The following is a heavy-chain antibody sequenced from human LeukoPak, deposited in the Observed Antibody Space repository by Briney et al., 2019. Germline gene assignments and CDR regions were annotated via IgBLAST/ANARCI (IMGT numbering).Heavy chain of an antibody. D-gene: IGHD7-27*01. Sequence: PSETLSLTCTVSGGSISSGDYYWSWIRQPPGKGLEWIGSIYYSGSTYYNPSLKSRVTISVDTSKNQFSLKLSSVTAADTAVYYCARGTNPKLGPTDAFDIWGQGTMVTVSS. CDR3: ARGTNPKLGPTDAFDI. J-gene: IGHJ3*02. CDR1: GGSISSGDYY. V-gene: IGHV4-39*07. CDR2: IYYSGST.